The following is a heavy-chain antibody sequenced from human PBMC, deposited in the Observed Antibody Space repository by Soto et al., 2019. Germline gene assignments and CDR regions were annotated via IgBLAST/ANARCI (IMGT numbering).Heavy chain of an antibody. CDR1: GFTFSSYA. CDR3: AKDQSWLLFDY. J-gene: IGHJ4*02. D-gene: IGHD6-19*01. CDR2: ISGSGGST. V-gene: IGHV3-23*01. Sequence: EVQLLESGGGLVQPGGSLRLSCAASGFTFSSYAMSWVRQAPGKEQEWVSAISGSGGSTYYADSVKGRFTISRDNSKNTLYLQMNSLRAEYTAVYYCAKDQSWLLFDYWGQGTLVTVSS.